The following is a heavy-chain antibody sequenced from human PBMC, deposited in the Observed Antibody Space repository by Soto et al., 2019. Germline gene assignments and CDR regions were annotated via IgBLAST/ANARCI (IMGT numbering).Heavy chain of an antibody. CDR3: ASGPAIFEVVISYSFYYVVHV. CDR1: GFTFSSHA. Sequence: EVQLLESGGNLVQPGGSLRLSCAASGFTFSSHAMSWVRQAPGKGLEWVSAISGSGVATYYADSVKGRFTISRDNSKNTLYLQMNSMRAEDTAVYYCASGPAIFEVVISYSFYYVVHVWGQGTTVTVSS. J-gene: IGHJ6*02. D-gene: IGHD3-3*02. V-gene: IGHV3-23*01. CDR2: ISGSGVAT.